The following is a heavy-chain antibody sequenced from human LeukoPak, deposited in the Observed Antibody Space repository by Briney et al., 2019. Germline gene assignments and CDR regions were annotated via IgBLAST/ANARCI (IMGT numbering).Heavy chain of an antibody. D-gene: IGHD2/OR15-2a*01. CDR3: AKGGHASFYDR. V-gene: IGHV3-23*01. Sequence: PGGSLRLSCAASGLIFGNYAMTWVRQAPEKGLEWVSTVSGNGDTTFYADSAKGRFTISRDNSRNTHYLQINSLRGEDTAVYYCAKGGHASFYDRWGQGTLVTVSS. CDR1: GLIFGNYA. CDR2: VSGNGDTT. J-gene: IGHJ5*02.